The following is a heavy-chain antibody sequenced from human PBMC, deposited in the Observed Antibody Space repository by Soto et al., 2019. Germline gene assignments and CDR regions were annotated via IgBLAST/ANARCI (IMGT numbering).Heavy chain of an antibody. V-gene: IGHV3-23*01. CDR3: TTDPYYYGSGRKKEVSDY. J-gene: IGHJ4*02. CDR1: GFTFSSYA. Sequence: GGSLRLSCAASGFTFSSYAMSWVRQAPGKGLEWVSAISGSGGSTYYADSVKGRFTISRDNSKNTLYLQMNSLRAEDTAVYYCTTDPYYYGSGRKKEVSDYWGQGTLVTVSS. D-gene: IGHD3-10*01. CDR2: ISGSGGST.